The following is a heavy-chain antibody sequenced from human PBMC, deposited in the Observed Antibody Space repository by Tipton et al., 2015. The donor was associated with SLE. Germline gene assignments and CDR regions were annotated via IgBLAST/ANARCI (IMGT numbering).Heavy chain of an antibody. CDR1: RFTFSTYG. Sequence: SLRLSCAASRFTFSTYGLRWVRQSPEKGLEWVSSISGSDGSTYYADSVKGRFTISRDNAKNSLYLQMNSLRAEDTAVYYCARDQVAAAGYYFDYWGQGTLVTVSS. J-gene: IGHJ4*02. CDR2: ISGSDGST. CDR3: ARDQVAAAGYYFDY. D-gene: IGHD6-13*01. V-gene: IGHV3-23*01.